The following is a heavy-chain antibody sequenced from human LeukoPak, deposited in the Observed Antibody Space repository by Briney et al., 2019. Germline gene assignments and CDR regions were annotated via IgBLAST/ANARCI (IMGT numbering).Heavy chain of an antibody. CDR3: ARKTSSGQGPHMDV. V-gene: IGHV3-23*01. D-gene: IGHD3-3*01. J-gene: IGHJ6*03. CDR2: VSGGGGST. Sequence: GGSLRLSCAASGFTFSNYAMSWVRQAPGKGLEWVSAVSGGGGSTYYPDSVKGRFTISRDNSKNTLYLQMNSLRAEDTAVYYCARKTSSGQGPHMDVWGKGTTVTVSS. CDR1: GFTFSNYA.